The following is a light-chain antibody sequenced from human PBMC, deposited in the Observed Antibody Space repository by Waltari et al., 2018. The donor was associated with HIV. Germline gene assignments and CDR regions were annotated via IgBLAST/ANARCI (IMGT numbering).Light chain of an antibody. V-gene: IGKV4-1*01. CDR3: QQYGTSPSYT. Sequence: VMTQSPATLSVSLGERATINCKSSQSVLSSSNNKNYLGWYQQKSGQPPKLLIYGASTRATGIPDRFSGSGSGTDFTLTITRLEPEDFAVYYCQQYGTSPSYTFGQGTKLELK. CDR2: GAS. CDR1: QSVLSSSNNKNY. J-gene: IGKJ2*01.